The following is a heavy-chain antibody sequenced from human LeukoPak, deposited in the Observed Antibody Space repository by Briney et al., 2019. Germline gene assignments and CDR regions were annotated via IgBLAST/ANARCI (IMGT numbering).Heavy chain of an antibody. CDR2: INCYNGNT. J-gene: IGHJ4*02. Sequence: ASVKISCKASGYTFTSYGISWVRQAPGQGLEWMGWINCYNGNTKYAQKLQGRVTMTTDTSTSTAYMELRSLRSDDTAVYYCARDRTQWLAQLWDYWGQGTLVTVSS. D-gene: IGHD6-19*01. V-gene: IGHV1-18*01. CDR1: GYTFTSYG. CDR3: ARDRTQWLAQLWDY.